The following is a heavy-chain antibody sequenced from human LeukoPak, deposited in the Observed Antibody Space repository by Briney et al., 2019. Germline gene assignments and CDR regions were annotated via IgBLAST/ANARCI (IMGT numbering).Heavy chain of an antibody. J-gene: IGHJ4*02. D-gene: IGHD6-19*01. CDR2: IIPIFGTA. CDR3: ARGYSSGWYPPTYFDY. CDR1: GGTFSSYA. V-gene: IGHV1-69*05. Sequence: GASVKVSCKASGGTFSSYAISWLRQAPGQGLEWMGRIIPIFGTANYAQKFQGRVTITTDESTSTAYMELSSLRSEGTAVYYCARGYSSGWYPPTYFDYWGQGTLVTVSS.